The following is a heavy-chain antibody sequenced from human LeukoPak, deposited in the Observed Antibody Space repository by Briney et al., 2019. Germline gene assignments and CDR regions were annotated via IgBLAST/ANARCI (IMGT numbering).Heavy chain of an antibody. CDR2: INPNSGGT. D-gene: IGHD3-16*02. V-gene: IGHV1-2*06. CDR1: GYTFTGYY. CDR3: ARDKYYDYVWGSHRPDY. J-gene: IGHJ4*02. Sequence: AAVKVSCKASGYTFTGYYMHWVRQAPGQGREWMGRINPNSGGTNYAQKFQGRVTMTRDTSISTAYMELSRLRYDDTAVYYCARDKYYDYVWGSHRPDYWGQGTLVTVSS.